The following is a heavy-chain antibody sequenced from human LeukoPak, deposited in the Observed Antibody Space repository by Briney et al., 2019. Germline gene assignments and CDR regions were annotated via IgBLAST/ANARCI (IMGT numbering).Heavy chain of an antibody. CDR2: ISLTGLT. CDR1: GFTFSGSA. CDR3: SRENGAFSPFGY. Sequence: GSLRLSCAASGFTFSGSAMHWVRQASGKGLEWVGGISLTGLTHYNPSLESRVTVSLDKSKNQLSLNLTSVTAADTAVYYCSRENGAFSPFGYWGQGTLVTVLS. J-gene: IGHJ4*02. V-gene: IGHV4-34*01. D-gene: IGHD2-8*01.